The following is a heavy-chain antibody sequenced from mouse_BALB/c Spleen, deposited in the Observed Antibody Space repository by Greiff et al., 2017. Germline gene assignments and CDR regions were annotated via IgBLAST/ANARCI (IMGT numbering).Heavy chain of an antibody. J-gene: IGHJ3*01. Sequence: EVKLVESGGGLVQPGGSRKLSCAASGFTFSAYGMAWVRQAPGKGPEWVAFISNLAYSIYYADTVTGRFTISRENAKNTLYLEMSSLRSEDTAMHYCAATMIGAWFAYWGQGTLVTVSA. D-gene: IGHD2-4*01. CDR2: ISNLAYSI. V-gene: IGHV5-15*02. CDR1: GFTFSAYG. CDR3: AATMIGAWFAY.